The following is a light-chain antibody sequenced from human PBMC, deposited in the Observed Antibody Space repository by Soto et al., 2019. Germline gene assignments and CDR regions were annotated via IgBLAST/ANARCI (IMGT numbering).Light chain of an antibody. CDR3: SSYTRSSTLGV. V-gene: IGLV2-14*01. Sequence: QSVLTQPASVSGSPGQSITISCTGTSSDVGGYNYVSCYQQHPGKAPKLMIYEVSNRPSGVSNRFSGSKSGNTASLTISGLQAEDEADYYCSSYTRSSTLGVFGTGTKVTVL. J-gene: IGLJ1*01. CDR1: SSDVGGYNY. CDR2: EVS.